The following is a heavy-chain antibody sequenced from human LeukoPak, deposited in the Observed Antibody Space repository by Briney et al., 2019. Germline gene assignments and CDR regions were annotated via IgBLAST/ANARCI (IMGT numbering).Heavy chain of an antibody. V-gene: IGHV4-59*12. D-gene: IGHD6-6*01. J-gene: IGHJ1*01. Sequence: PSETLSLTCTVSGGSISSYYWSWLRQPPGKGLEWIGYIYYSGSTNYNPSLKSRVTISVDTSKNQFSLKLSSVTAADTAVYYCARDSSSPRVKYFQHWGQGTLVTVSS. CDR3: ARDSSSPRVKYFQH. CDR2: IYYSGST. CDR1: GGSISSYY.